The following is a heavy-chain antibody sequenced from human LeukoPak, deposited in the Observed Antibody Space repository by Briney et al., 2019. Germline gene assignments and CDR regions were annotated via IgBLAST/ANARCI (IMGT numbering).Heavy chain of an antibody. V-gene: IGHV3-23*01. D-gene: IGHD3-10*01. CDR3: AKLVLWFRELSSFDY. Sequence: GGSLRLSCAASGFTFSSYAMSWVRQAPGKGLEWVSAISGSGGSTYYADSVKGRFTISRDNSKNTLYLQMNSLRAEDTAVYYCAKLVLWFRELSSFDYWGQGTLVTVSS. J-gene: IGHJ4*02. CDR2: ISGSGGST. CDR1: GFTFSSYA.